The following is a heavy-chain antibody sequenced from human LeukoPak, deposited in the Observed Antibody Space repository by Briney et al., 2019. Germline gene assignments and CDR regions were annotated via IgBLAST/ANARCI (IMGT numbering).Heavy chain of an antibody. CDR3: TLTTFGVVYYFDY. CDR1: GFTFSSYA. Sequence: GGSLRLSCATSGFTFSSYAMHWVRQAPGKGLEWVALISYDGINQYYADSVKGRFIISRDNPKNTLYLQLNSLRLEDTAVYYRTLTTFGVVYYFDYWGQGTLVTVSS. V-gene: IGHV3-30*04. J-gene: IGHJ4*02. CDR2: ISYDGINQ. D-gene: IGHD1/OR15-1a*01.